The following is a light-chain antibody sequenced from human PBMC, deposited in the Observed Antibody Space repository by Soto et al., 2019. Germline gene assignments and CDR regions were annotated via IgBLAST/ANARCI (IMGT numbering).Light chain of an antibody. CDR3: QQSHSIPWT. CDR1: QSISSY. CDR2: AAS. V-gene: IGKV1-39*01. J-gene: IGKJ1*01. Sequence: DIQMTQSPSSVSASVGDRVTIPCRASQSISSYLNWYQQKPGKAPKLLIYAASNLQSGVPSTFSGSGSGTDFTLTISSLQPEDFATYYCQQSHSIPWTFGQGTKVDIK.